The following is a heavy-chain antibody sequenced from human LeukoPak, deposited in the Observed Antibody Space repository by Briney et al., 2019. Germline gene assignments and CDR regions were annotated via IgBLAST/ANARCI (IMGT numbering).Heavy chain of an antibody. CDR1: GFTFSSYW. CDR3: ARDPGQQWFDYFDY. Sequence: PGGSLRLSCAASGFTFSSYWMHWVRQAPGKGLVWVSRINSDGSSTSYADSVKGRFTISRDNAKNTLFLQMNSLRAEDTAVYYCARDPGQQWFDYFDYWGQGTLVTVSS. CDR2: INSDGSST. J-gene: IGHJ4*02. V-gene: IGHV3-74*01. D-gene: IGHD6-19*01.